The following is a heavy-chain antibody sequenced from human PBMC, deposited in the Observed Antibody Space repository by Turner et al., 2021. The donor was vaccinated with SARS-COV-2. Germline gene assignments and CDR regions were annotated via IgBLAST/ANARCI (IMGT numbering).Heavy chain of an antibody. CDR2: DHYRGIT. D-gene: IGHD3-10*01. J-gene: IGHJ5*02. CDR3: ASFKFGELWSYYFDR. Sequence: QVQLQESGPGLVKPSETLSLTCTVSGGSVSTGGHYWSWIRQRPGDGLEWIGFDHYRGITDYTPSLKGRVTMSLNPSKDQFSLRLSSATAADTAVYYCASFKFGELWSYYFDRWGQGTQVTVSS. V-gene: IGHV4-31*03. CDR1: GGSVSTGGHY.